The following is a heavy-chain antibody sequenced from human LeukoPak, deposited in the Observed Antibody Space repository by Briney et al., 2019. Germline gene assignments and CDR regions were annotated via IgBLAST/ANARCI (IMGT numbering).Heavy chain of an antibody. Sequence: SETLSLTCTVSGDSISRYYWSWIRQPPGKGLEWLGYITYTGSTNYDPSLKSRVTISIDTSKMQFSLRVSSVTAADTAVYFCAASIWRTFIDYWGQGSLLTVSS. J-gene: IGHJ4*02. D-gene: IGHD3-3*02. CDR2: ITYTGST. CDR3: AASIWRTFIDY. CDR1: GDSISRYY. V-gene: IGHV4-59*12.